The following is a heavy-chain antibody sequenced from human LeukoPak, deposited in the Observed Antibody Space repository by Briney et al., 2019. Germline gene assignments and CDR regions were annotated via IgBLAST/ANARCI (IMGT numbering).Heavy chain of an antibody. CDR1: GFTFSSYE. J-gene: IGHJ3*02. V-gene: IGHV3-48*03. D-gene: IGHD3-10*01. Sequence: GGSLRLSCAASGFTFSSYEMNWVRQAPGKGLEWVSYISSSGSTIYYADSVKGRFTISRDNAKNSLYLQMNSLRAEDTAVYYRARDAISVRGAKSAFDIWGQGTMVTVSS. CDR2: ISSSGSTI. CDR3: ARDAISVRGAKSAFDI.